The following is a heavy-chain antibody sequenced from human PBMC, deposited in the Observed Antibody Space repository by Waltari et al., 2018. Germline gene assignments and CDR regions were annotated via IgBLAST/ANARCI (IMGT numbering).Heavy chain of an antibody. J-gene: IGHJ4*02. CDR2: ISGSGGST. V-gene: IGHV3-23*04. Sequence: EVQLVESGGGLVQPGGSLRLSCAASGFTFSSYAMSWVRQPPEKGLEWVSAISGSGGSTYYADSVKGRFTISRDNSKNTLYLQMNSLRAEDTAVYYCAKVSAVAGMTQLDYWGQGTLVTVSS. CDR3: AKVSAVAGMTQLDY. CDR1: GFTFSSYA. D-gene: IGHD6-19*01.